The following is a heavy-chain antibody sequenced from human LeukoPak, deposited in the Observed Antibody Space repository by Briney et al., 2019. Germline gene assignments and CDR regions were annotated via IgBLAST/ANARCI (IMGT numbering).Heavy chain of an antibody. J-gene: IGHJ5*02. V-gene: IGHV4-4*02. CDR3: ARLYWYRFGELSELDNWFDP. Sequence: SETLSLTCAVSGGSISSSNWWSWVRQPPGKGLEWIGEIYHSGSTNYNPSLKSRVTISVDTSKNQFSLKLSSVTAADTAVYYCARLYWYRFGELSELDNWFDPWGQGTLVTVSS. CDR2: IYHSGST. CDR1: GGSISSSNW. D-gene: IGHD3-10*01.